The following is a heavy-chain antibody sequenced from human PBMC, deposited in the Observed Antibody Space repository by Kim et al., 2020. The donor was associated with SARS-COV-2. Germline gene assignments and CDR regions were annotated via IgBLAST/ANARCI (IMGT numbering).Heavy chain of an antibody. J-gene: IGHJ3*02. Sequence: ARQFQGRVTITEDASTSTSYMELSSLRSEDTAVYYGARVQGGGLEAFDIWGQGTMVTVSS. CDR3: ARVQGGGLEAFDI. D-gene: IGHD3-16*01. V-gene: IGHV1-69*01.